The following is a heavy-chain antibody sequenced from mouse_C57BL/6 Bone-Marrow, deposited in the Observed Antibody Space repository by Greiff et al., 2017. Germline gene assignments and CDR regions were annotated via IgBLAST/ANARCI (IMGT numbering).Heavy chain of an antibody. Sequence: VQLQQSGAELMKPGASVKLSCKATGYTFTGYWIEWVKPRPGHGLEWIGEIVPGSGSTNYNEKVKGKATFAAATSSNTAYMQLSSLSTEDSAINYCARGGYGYDYAMDDWGQVTSVTVSS. CDR3: ARGGYGYDYAMDD. J-gene: IGHJ4*01. D-gene: IGHD2-2*01. CDR2: IVPGSGST. V-gene: IGHV1-9*01. CDR1: GYTFTGYW.